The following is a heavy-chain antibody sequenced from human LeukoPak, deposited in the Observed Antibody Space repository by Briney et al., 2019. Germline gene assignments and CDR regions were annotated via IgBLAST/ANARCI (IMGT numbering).Heavy chain of an antibody. J-gene: IGHJ4*02. CDR1: GGSFSGYY. V-gene: IGHV4-34*12. D-gene: IGHD5-18*01. Sequence: PSETLSLTCAVYGGSFSGYYWSWIRQPPGKGLEWFGEIIHGASTNYNPSLKSRVILSVDTSKNQYSLKLSSVTGADTAVYYCARVHGCCYGCDYWGQGTLVTVFS. CDR2: IIHGAST. CDR3: ARVHGCCYGCDY.